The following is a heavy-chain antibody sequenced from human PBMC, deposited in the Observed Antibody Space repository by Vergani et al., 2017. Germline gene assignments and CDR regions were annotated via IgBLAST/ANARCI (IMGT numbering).Heavy chain of an antibody. CDR2: IYYSGRT. V-gene: IGHV4-59*01. D-gene: IGHD6-13*01. CDR3: ARDSWYGDRPFDY. Sequence: QVQLQESGPGLVKPSETLSLTCTVSGGSISRYYWSWIRQPPGKGLEWIGYIYYSGRTNYNPSLKSRVTISVDTSKNQFSLKLSSVTAADTAVYYCARDSWYGDRPFDYWGQGTLVTVSS. J-gene: IGHJ4*02. CDR1: GGSISRYY.